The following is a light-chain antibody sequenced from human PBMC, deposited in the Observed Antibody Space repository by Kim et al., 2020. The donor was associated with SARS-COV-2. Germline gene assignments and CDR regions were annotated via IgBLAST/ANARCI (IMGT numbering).Light chain of an antibody. V-gene: IGKV3-11*01. J-gene: IGKJ3*01. CDR3: QQRSNWPGT. CDR1: QSVSSY. CDR2: DAS. Sequence: SPGERATLSCRASQSVSSYLAWYQQKPGQAPRLLIYDASNRATGIPARFSGSGSGTDFTLTISSLEPEDFAVYYCQQRSNWPGTFGPGTKVDIK.